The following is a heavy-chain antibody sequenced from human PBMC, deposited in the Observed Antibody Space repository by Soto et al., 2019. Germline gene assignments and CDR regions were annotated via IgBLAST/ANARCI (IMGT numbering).Heavy chain of an antibody. CDR3: AASVGIAAAP. D-gene: IGHD6-13*01. Sequence: SVKVSCKASGFTFTISAVQGVRQARGQRLGWIGWIVVGSGNTNYAQKFQERVTITRDMSTSTAYMELSSLRSEDTAVYYCAASVGIAAAPWGQGTLVTVSS. V-gene: IGHV1-58*01. CDR2: IVVGSGNT. J-gene: IGHJ5*02. CDR1: GFTFTISA.